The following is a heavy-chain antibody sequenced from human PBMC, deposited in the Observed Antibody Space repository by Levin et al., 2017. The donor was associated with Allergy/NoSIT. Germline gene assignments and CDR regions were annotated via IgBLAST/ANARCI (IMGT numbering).Heavy chain of an antibody. Sequence: ASVKVSCKASGYTFTSYYMHWVRQAPGQGLEWMGIINPSGGSTSYGQKFQGRVTMTRDTSTSTVYMELSSLRSEDTAVYYCARGYSYGYIVPGMDVWGQGTTVTVSS. J-gene: IGHJ6*02. CDR1: GYTFTSYY. D-gene: IGHD5-18*01. CDR3: ARGYSYGYIVPGMDV. CDR2: INPSGGST. V-gene: IGHV1-46*01.